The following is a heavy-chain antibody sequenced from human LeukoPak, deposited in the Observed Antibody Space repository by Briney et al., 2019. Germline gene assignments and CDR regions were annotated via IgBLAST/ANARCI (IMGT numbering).Heavy chain of an antibody. CDR1: GFTFSNAW. V-gene: IGHV3-73*01. J-gene: IGHJ4*02. D-gene: IGHD6-13*01. CDR2: IRSKANNYAT. CDR3: TRLGEYSSNWNGY. Sequence: GGSLRLSCAASGFTFSNAWMSWVRQAPGKGLEWVGRIRSKANNYATAYAASVQGRVTISRDDSKNTAYLELNNLKTEDTAVYYCTRLGEYSSNWNGYWGQGTLVTVSS.